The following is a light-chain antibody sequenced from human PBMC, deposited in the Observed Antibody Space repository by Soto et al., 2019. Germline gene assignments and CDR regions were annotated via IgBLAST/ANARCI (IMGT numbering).Light chain of an antibody. CDR2: DAS. V-gene: IGKV3D-15*01. CDR3: QQSHNRPS. J-gene: IGKJ3*01. Sequence: IVMTQPPDTLSVSPGEGATLSCRASQRISTNLAWYQQRPGQAPRLLIYDASTRATGIPARFSGSGSGTEFTLTISSLQSEDSAVYYCQQSHNRPSFGPGTKVDI. CDR1: QRISTN.